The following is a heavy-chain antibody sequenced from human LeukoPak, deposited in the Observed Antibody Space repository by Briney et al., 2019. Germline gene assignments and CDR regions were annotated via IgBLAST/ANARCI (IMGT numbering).Heavy chain of an antibody. CDR3: ARAGTTVTGGDAFDI. V-gene: IGHV1-18*01. CDR2: ISPSSGNT. J-gene: IGHJ3*02. D-gene: IGHD1-1*01. Sequence: ASVNVSCKASGYNFMTFGVSWVRQAPGQGLQWMGWISPSSGNTNSAQKSQGRLSMSTDTSTGIAYMHLRSLTPDDTALCYCARAGTTVTGGDAFDIWGQGTMVIVSA. CDR1: GYNFMTFG.